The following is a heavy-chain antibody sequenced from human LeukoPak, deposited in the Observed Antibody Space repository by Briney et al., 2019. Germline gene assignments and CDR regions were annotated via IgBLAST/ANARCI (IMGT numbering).Heavy chain of an antibody. CDR3: ASHSTYYYDSRSPI. CDR1: GFTFSSYA. Sequence: GGSLRLTCAVSGFTFSSYAMSWVRQAPGKGLEWVSAISAGGGSTYYADSVKGRFTISRDNSKNTPYLQMNSLRAEDTAVYYCASHSTYYYDSRSPIWGQGTMVTVSS. D-gene: IGHD3-22*01. J-gene: IGHJ3*02. V-gene: IGHV3-23*01. CDR2: ISAGGGST.